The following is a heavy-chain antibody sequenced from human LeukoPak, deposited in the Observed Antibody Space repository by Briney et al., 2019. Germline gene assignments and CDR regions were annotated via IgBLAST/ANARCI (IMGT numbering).Heavy chain of an antibody. D-gene: IGHD6-19*01. CDR3: VKDQYSSGWYAGNY. Sequence: GGSLRLSCSASGFTFCSYAMHWVRQAPGKGLEYVSAISSNGGSTYYADSVKGRFTISRDNSKNTLYLQMSSLRVEDTAVYYCVKDQYSSGWYAGNYWGQGTLVTVSS. CDR2: ISSNGGST. J-gene: IGHJ4*02. V-gene: IGHV3-64D*06. CDR1: GFTFCSYA.